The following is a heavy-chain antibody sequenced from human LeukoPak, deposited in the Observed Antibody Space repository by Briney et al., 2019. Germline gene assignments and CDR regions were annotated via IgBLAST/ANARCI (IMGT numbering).Heavy chain of an antibody. V-gene: IGHV1-24*01. CDR3: ATGIAVAGTKNY. Sequence: GASVKDSCKVSGYTLTELSMHWVRQAPGKGLEWMGGFDPEDGETIYAQKFQGRVTMTEDTSTDTAYMELSSLRSEDTAVYYCATGIAVAGTKNYWGQGTLVTVSS. CDR2: FDPEDGET. J-gene: IGHJ4*02. D-gene: IGHD6-19*01. CDR1: GYTLTELS.